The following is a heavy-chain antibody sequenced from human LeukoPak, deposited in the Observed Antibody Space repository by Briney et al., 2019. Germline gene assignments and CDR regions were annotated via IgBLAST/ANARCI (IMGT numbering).Heavy chain of an antibody. D-gene: IGHD5-18*01. CDR1: GGRISTYY. CDR2: IYSTGST. V-gene: IGHV4-4*09. J-gene: IGHJ3*02. CDR3: ASTRGHSYGWGAFDI. Sequence: PSETLSLTCTVSGGRISTYYWSWFRQPPGEGLEWIGYIYSTGSTDYNASLRRRVTISVDTSKTQFSLKLTSVTAADTAVYYCASTRGHSYGWGAFDIWGQGTMVTVSS.